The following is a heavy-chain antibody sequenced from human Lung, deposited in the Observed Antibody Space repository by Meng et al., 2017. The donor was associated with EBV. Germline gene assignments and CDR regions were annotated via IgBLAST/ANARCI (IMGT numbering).Heavy chain of an antibody. V-gene: IGHV4-4*03. J-gene: IGHJ1*01. D-gene: IGHD3-10*01. CDR2: IPHRGSS. CDR1: GDSITNHNW. CDR3: LGGSGGSV. Sequence: QWRFRECGPVPVTPPEPLSLTCAASGDSITNHNWWAWVRQPPGKGLEWIGEIPHRGSSAYNPSLKSRVSMSIDKSKNQFSLKLTSVTAADTAVYHCLGGSGGSVWGQGTLVTVSS.